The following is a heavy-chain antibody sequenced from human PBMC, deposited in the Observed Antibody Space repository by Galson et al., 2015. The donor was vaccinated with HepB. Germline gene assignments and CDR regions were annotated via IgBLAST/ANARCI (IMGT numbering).Heavy chain of an antibody. CDR3: TTDPYCSGGSCYPVYYMDV. CDR2: IKSKTDGGTT. D-gene: IGHD2-15*01. V-gene: IGHV3-15*01. CDR1: GFTFSNAW. J-gene: IGHJ6*03. Sequence: SLRLSCAASGFTFSNAWMSWVRQAPGKGLEWVGRIKSKTDGGTTDYAAPVKGRFTISRDDSKNTLYLQMNSLKTEDTAVYYCTTDPYCSGGSCYPVYYMDVWGKGTTVTVSS.